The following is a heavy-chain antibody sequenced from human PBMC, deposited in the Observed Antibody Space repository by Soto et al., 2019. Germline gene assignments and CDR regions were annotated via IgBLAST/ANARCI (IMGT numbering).Heavy chain of an antibody. Sequence: QVQLVQSGAEVKKPGASVKVSCKASGYTFTSYAMHWVRQAPGQRLEGMGWINAGNGNTKYSQKFKGRVTITRDTSASTAYMELRSLRSEDTAVYYCAGGDGYNSADFDYWGQGTLVTVSS. CDR1: GYTFTSYA. CDR3: AGGDGYNSADFDY. V-gene: IGHV1-3*01. J-gene: IGHJ4*02. D-gene: IGHD5-12*01. CDR2: INAGNGNT.